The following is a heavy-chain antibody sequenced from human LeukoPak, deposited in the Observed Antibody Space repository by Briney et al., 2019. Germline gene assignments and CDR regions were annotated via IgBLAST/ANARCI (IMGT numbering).Heavy chain of an antibody. V-gene: IGHV3-23*01. J-gene: IGHJ4*02. D-gene: IGHD5-18*01. CDR1: GFTFSSYA. CDR2: ISGSGGST. Sequence: PGGSLRLSCAASGFTFSSYAMSWVRQAPGKGLEWVSAISGSGGSTYYADSVKGRFTISRDNSKNTLYQQMNSLRAEDTAVYYCAKDRVSTAMVYYFDYWGQGTLVTVSS. CDR3: AKDRVSTAMVYYFDY.